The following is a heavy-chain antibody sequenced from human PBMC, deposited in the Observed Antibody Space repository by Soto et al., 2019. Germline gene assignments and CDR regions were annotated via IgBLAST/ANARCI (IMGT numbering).Heavy chain of an antibody. Sequence: PGGSLRLSCVASGFNFGNFGMHWVRQAPGKGLEWLTVISNDENIKQDSVRGRFAIARDNSKYTLYLHLTSLRAEDTAIYYCARGLRGVLDYWGQGTLVTVSS. D-gene: IGHD5-12*01. CDR3: ARGLRGVLDY. CDR2: ISNDENIK. J-gene: IGHJ4*02. CDR1: GFNFGNFG. V-gene: IGHV3-33*01.